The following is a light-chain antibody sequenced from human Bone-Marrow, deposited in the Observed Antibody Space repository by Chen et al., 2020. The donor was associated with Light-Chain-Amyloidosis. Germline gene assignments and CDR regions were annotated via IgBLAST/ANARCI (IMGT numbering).Light chain of an antibody. CDR1: QSFSSTY. V-gene: IGKV3-20*01. CDR3: QQYSTSPLT. J-gene: IGKJ4*01. Sequence: EIVLTHSPGTLSLSPGDRAPLSCRTSQSFSSTYLAWYQQKPGQAPRLLIYGVSSRATGIADRFSGSGSGTDFTLTISRLEPEDFAVYYCQQYSTSPLTFGGGTKVEIK. CDR2: GVS.